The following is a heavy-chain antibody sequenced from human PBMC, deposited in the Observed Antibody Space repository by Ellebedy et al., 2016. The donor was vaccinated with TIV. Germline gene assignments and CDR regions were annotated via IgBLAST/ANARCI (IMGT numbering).Heavy chain of an antibody. V-gene: IGHV4-39*01. CDR2: IYYSGST. Sequence: SETLSLTCTVSGGSISSSSYYWGWIRQPPGKGLEWIGSIYYSGSTYYNTSLKSRVTISVDTSKNQFSLNLNSVTAAATAVYYCARHQKGSSWYGCWFDPWGQGTLVTVSS. D-gene: IGHD6-13*01. CDR1: GGSISSSSYY. CDR3: ARHQKGSSWYGCWFDP. J-gene: IGHJ5*02.